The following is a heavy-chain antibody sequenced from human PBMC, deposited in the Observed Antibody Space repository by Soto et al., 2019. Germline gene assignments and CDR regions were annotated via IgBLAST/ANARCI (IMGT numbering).Heavy chain of an antibody. Sequence: GGSVRLSCAASGFTFSSYSMNWVRQAPGKGLEWVSSISSSSIYIYYADSVKGRFTISRDNAKNSLYLQMNSLRAEDTAVYYCARGEFFGGDCYSYRGLGYYYYGMDVWGQGTTVTVSS. CDR3: ARGEFFGGDCYSYRGLGYYYYGMDV. CDR2: ISSSSIYI. V-gene: IGHV3-21*01. CDR1: GFTFSSYS. D-gene: IGHD2-21*02. J-gene: IGHJ6*02.